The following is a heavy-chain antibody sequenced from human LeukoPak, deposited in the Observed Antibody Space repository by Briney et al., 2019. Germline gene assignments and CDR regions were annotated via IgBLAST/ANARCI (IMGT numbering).Heavy chain of an antibody. CDR3: AKVGLGDYGDYGWFDP. V-gene: IGHV3-23*01. Sequence: GGSPRLSCAASGFTFSSYAMSWVRQAPGKGLEWVSASSGSGGSTYYADSVKGRFTISRDNSKNTLYLQMNSLRAEDTAVYYCAKVGLGDYGDYGWFDPWGQGTLVTVSS. CDR2: SSGSGGST. CDR1: GFTFSSYA. D-gene: IGHD4-17*01. J-gene: IGHJ5*02.